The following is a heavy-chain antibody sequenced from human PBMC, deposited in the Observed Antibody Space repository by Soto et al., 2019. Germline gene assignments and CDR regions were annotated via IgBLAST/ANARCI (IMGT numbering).Heavy chain of an antibody. CDR1: GFSLSTSGMC. Sequence: SGPTLVNPTQTLTLTCTFSGFSLSTSGMCVSWIRQPPGKALEWLALIDWDDDKYYSTSLKTRLTISKDTSKNQVVLTMTNMDPVDTATYYCARRRSYYDILTGTYYYYGMDVWGQGTTVTVSS. CDR3: ARRRSYYDILTGTYYYYGMDV. D-gene: IGHD3-9*01. CDR2: IDWDDDK. J-gene: IGHJ6*02. V-gene: IGHV2-70*01.